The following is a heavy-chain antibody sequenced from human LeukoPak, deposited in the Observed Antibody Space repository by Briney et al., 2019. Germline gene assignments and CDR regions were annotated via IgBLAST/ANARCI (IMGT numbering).Heavy chain of an antibody. CDR3: ARRRASMSIRPSNDWYFDL. CDR1: GGSFSGYY. J-gene: IGHJ2*01. CDR2: INHSGST. Sequence: PSETLSLTCAVYGGSFSGYYWSWIRQPPGKGLEWIGEINHSGSTNYNPSLKSRVTISVDTSKNQFSLKLSSVTAADTAVYYCARRRASMSIRPSNDWYFDLWGRGTLVTVSS. V-gene: IGHV4-34*01. D-gene: IGHD2-21*01.